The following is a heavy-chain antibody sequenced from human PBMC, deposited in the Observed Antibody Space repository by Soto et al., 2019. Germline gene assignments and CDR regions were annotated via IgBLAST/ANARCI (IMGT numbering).Heavy chain of an antibody. Sequence: ASVKVSCKASGYTFTSYDINWVRQATGQGLEWMGWMNPNSGNTGYAQKFQGRVTMTRNTSISTAYMELSSLRSEGTAVYYCARSSCSGGSSYWDYYYGIDVWGQGTTVTVSS. J-gene: IGHJ6*02. V-gene: IGHV1-8*01. CDR2: MNPNSGNT. CDR1: GYTFTSYD. CDR3: ARSSCSGGSSYWDYYYGIDV. D-gene: IGHD2-15*01.